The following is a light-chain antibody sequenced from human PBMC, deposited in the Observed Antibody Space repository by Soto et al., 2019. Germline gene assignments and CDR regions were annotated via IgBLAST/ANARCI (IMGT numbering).Light chain of an antibody. V-gene: IGKV3-11*01. CDR1: QNVNSY. Sequence: EIVLTQSPATLSLSPGERATISCRASQNVNSYLAWYQQKPGQAPRLLIYDASNRATGISARFSGSGSGTDFTLTISSLEPEDFAVYYCQQRSNWPPNFGGGTKVDIK. J-gene: IGKJ4*01. CDR3: QQRSNWPPN. CDR2: DAS.